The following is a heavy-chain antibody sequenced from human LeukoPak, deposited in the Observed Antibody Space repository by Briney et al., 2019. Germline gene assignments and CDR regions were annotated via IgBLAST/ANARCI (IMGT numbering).Heavy chain of an antibody. CDR2: IYYSGST. CDR1: GGSISSGGYS. V-gene: IGHV4-31*03. D-gene: IGHD2-15*01. Sequence: KPSETLSLTCTVSGGSISSGGYSWTWIRQHPGKGLEWIGYIYYSGSTYYNPSLKSRVTISVDTSKNQFALKLSSVTAADTAVYYCARDKRYCSGGSCYYMDVWGKGTTVTVSS. CDR3: ARDKRYCSGGSCYYMDV. J-gene: IGHJ6*03.